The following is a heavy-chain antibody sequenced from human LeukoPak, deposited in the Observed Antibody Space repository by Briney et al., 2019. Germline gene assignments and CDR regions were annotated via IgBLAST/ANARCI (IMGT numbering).Heavy chain of an antibody. CDR3: ARVLRVTAAGTWFDP. V-gene: IGHV4-4*02. CDR2: IYHSGST. D-gene: IGHD6-13*01. Sequence: SETLSLTCAVSGGSISSSNWWSWVCQPPGKGLEWIGEIYHSGSTNYNPSLKSRVTISVDKSKNQFSLKLSSVTAADTAVYYCARVLRVTAAGTWFDPWGQGTLVTVSS. CDR1: GGSISSSNW. J-gene: IGHJ5*02.